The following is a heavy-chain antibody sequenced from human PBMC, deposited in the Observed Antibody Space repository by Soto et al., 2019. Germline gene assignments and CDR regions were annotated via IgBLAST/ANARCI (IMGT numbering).Heavy chain of an antibody. CDR1: GYTFPSYG. CDR3: ARGPQWLRHCMDV. J-gene: IGHJ6*02. V-gene: IGHV1-18*01. D-gene: IGHD6-19*01. Sequence: AAVTVSCQASGYTFPSYGISWVRQAPGQGLEWMGWISAYNGNTNYAQKLQGRVTMTTDTSTSTAYMELRSLRSDAAVEYCCARGPQWLRHCMDVWGQGTTVTVSS. CDR2: ISAYNGNT.